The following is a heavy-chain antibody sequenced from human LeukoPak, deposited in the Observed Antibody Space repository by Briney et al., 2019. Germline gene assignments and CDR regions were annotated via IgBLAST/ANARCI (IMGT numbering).Heavy chain of an antibody. CDR3: AKASSNYFYYFEY. J-gene: IGHJ4*02. CDR2: ISYDATNK. V-gene: IGHV3-30*18. D-gene: IGHD2/OR15-2a*01. CDR1: GCTFSSSD. Sequence: PGGSLRLSCAASGCTFSSSDMHWVRQAPGKGLEWVAVISYDATNKYYADSVKGRFTLSRDNSKNTLYLQTNTLRDEDTAVYYCAKASSNYFYYFEYWGQGTLVTVSS.